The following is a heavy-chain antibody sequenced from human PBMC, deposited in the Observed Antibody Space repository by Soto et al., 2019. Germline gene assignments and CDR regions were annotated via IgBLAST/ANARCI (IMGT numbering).Heavy chain of an antibody. V-gene: IGHV1-18*01. J-gene: IGHJ5*02. D-gene: IGHD2-15*01. CDR1: GYTFTSYG. Sequence: QVQLVQSGAEVKKPGASVKVSCKASGYTFTSYGISWVRQAPGQGLEWMGWISAYNGNTNYAQKLQGRVTMTTDTSTSTAYMELRSLRSDDTAVYYCARGVIVVVVAATLDFTYNWFDPWGQGTLVTVSS. CDR2: ISAYNGNT. CDR3: ARGVIVVVVAATLDFTYNWFDP.